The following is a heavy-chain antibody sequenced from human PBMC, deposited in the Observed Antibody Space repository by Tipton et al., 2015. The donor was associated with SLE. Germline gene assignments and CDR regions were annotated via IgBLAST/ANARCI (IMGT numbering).Heavy chain of an antibody. J-gene: IGHJ4*02. V-gene: IGHV4-34*01. CDR3: ARDEYRYDATGYHLLGHFDF. Sequence: TLSLTCAVYGGSFSGNYWKWVRQPPGKGLEWIGEINHSGVINYNPSLKSRVTISVDTSKNQFSLKVRALTAADTAVYYCARDEYRYDATGYHLLGHFDFWGQGTLVTVSS. CDR1: GGSFSGNY. D-gene: IGHD3-22*01. CDR2: INHSGVI.